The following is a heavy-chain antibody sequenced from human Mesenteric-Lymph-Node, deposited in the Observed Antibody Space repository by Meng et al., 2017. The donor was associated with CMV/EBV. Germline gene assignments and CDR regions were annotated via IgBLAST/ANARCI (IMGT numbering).Heavy chain of an antibody. CDR2: ISVGSTVI. D-gene: IGHD6-25*01. CDR1: GFPFNSHG. CDR3: ARTAAAVRNYYFDL. V-gene: IGHV3-48*04. Sequence: GGSLRLSCEASGFPFNSHGMNWVRQAPGKGLEWVSYISVGSTVIYYADSVRGRITISRDNAKNTLYLQMNSLRVEDTAVYYCARTAAAVRNYYFDLWGQGVVVTVSS. J-gene: IGHJ4*02.